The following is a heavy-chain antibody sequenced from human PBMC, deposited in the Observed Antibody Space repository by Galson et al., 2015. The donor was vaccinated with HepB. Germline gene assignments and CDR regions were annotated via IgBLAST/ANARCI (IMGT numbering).Heavy chain of an antibody. CDR2: INSDGSST. J-gene: IGHJ4*02. Sequence: SLRLSCAASGFTFSSHNMHWVRQAPGKGLVWVSRINSDGSSTSYADSVKGRFTISRDNAKNTLYLQMNSLRAEDTAVYYCAIAAAGRGRFDYWGQGTLVTVSS. CDR3: AIAAAGRGRFDY. CDR1: GFTFSSHN. D-gene: IGHD6-13*01. V-gene: IGHV3-74*01.